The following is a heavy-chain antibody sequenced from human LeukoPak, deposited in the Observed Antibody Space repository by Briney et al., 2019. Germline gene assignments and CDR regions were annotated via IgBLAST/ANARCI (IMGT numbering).Heavy chain of an antibody. Sequence: GGSLRLSCEASGFGFSSYWMTWVRQTPGKGLEWVANIKQDRSEKYYLDSVKGRFTISRDNAKISVYLQMNSLRAEDTAVYYCAREDYYGSGNYVAWGGAFDVWGQGTTVIVSS. CDR1: GFGFSSYW. D-gene: IGHD3-10*01. J-gene: IGHJ3*01. CDR3: AREDYYGSGNYVAWGGAFDV. V-gene: IGHV3-7*01. CDR2: IKQDRSEK.